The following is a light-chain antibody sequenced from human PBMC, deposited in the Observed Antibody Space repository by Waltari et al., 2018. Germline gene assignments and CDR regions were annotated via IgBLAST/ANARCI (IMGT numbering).Light chain of an antibody. J-gene: IGKJ1*01. CDR3: MQGIHWPPT. Sequence: DVVMTQSPLSLPVTLGQPASIPCRASQSLVYIDGSTYLNWFRQRPGQSPRRLIYKVSKRDSGVPDRFSGSGSVTHFTLTISRVEAEDVGVYYCMQGIHWPPTFGQGTKVEIK. CDR1: QSLVYIDGSTY. V-gene: IGKV2-30*01. CDR2: KVS.